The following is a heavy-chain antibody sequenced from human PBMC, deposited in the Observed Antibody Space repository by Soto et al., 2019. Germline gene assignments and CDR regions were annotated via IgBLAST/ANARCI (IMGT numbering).Heavy chain of an antibody. J-gene: IGHJ5*02. Sequence: SETLSLTCAVYGGSFSGYYWSWIRQPPGKGLEWIGEINHSGSTNYNPSLKSRVTISVDTSKNQFSLKLSSVTAADTAVYYCARGKAYSSRFPLSASGRWFDPWGQGTLVTVSS. CDR3: ARGKAYSSRFPLSASGRWFDP. CDR2: INHSGST. D-gene: IGHD6-13*01. CDR1: GGSFSGYY. V-gene: IGHV4-34*01.